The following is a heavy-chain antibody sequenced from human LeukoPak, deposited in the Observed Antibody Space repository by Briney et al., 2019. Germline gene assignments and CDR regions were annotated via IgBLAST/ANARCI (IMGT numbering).Heavy chain of an antibody. CDR1: GFTFSDHA. D-gene: IGHD3-10*01. CDR2: ISGGSYST. V-gene: IGHV3-23*01. J-gene: IGHJ4*02. Sequence: LTGGSLRLSCVASGFTFSDHAVSWLRQAPGRGLEWVSAISGGSYSTYYADSVKGRFTISRDNSKNTLYLQMHSLRPEATAVYFCAKKLGFVNSYYFDYWGLGTLVTVSS. CDR3: AKKLGFVNSYYFDY.